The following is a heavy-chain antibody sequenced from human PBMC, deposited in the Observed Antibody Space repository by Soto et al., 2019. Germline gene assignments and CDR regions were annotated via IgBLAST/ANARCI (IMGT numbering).Heavy chain of an antibody. CDR3: ARVARLITAAGLLDA. D-gene: IGHD6-13*01. Sequence: SETLSLTCTISNGSIGSYYWTWIRQPPGKGLEWIGHIYYSGSTNYNAALKSRRTLLLDTSKNQFSLKLTSVTAAATAVYYCARVARLITAAGLLDAWGHGTLVTVSS. CDR1: NGSIGSYY. V-gene: IGHV4-59*01. CDR2: IYYSGST. J-gene: IGHJ5*01.